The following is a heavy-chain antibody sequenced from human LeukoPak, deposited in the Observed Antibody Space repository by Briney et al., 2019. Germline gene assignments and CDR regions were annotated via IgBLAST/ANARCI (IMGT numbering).Heavy chain of an antibody. CDR3: ARTLSIVVVPAAIPNWFDP. J-gene: IGHJ5*02. CDR1: GGSISSSSYY. Sequence: SETLSPTCTVSGGSISSSSYYWGWIRQPPGKGLEWIGSIYCSGSTYYDPSLKSRVTISVDTSKNQFSLKLSSVTAADTAVYYCARTLSIVVVPAAIPNWFDPWGQGTLVTVSS. V-gene: IGHV4-39*01. D-gene: IGHD2-2*02. CDR2: IYCSGST.